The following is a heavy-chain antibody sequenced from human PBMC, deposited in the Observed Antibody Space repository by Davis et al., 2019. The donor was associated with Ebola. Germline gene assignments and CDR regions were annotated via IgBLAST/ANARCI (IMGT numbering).Heavy chain of an antibody. J-gene: IGHJ4*02. CDR2: IYYSGST. Sequence: MPGGSLRLSCTVPGGSISSYYWSWIRQPPGKGLEWIGYIYYSGSTNYNPSLKSRVTISVDTSKNQFSLKLSSVTAADTAVYYCARAVWGSYRTFDYWGQGTLVTVSS. V-gene: IGHV4-59*01. CDR3: ARAVWGSYRTFDY. CDR1: GGSISSYY. D-gene: IGHD3-16*02.